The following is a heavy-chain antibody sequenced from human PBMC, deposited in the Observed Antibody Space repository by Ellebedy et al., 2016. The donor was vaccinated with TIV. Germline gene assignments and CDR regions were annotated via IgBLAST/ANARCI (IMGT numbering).Heavy chain of an antibody. CDR3: ARTVTTPYFDY. D-gene: IGHD4-11*01. J-gene: IGHJ4*02. V-gene: IGHV4-31*03. CDR1: GGSISSGGYY. Sequence: SETLSLTXTVSGGSISSGGYYWSWIRQHPGKGLEWIGYIYYSGSTYYNPSLKSRVTISVDTSKNQFSLKLSSVTAADTAVYYCARTVTTPYFDYWGQGTLVTVSS. CDR2: IYYSGST.